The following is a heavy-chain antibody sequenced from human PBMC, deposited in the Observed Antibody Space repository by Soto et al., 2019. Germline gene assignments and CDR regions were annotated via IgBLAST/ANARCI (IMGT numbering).Heavy chain of an antibody. J-gene: IGHJ5*02. V-gene: IGHV1-69*01. CDR1: GGTFSSYA. D-gene: IGHD6-13*01. Sequence: QVQLVQSGAEVKKPGSSVKVSCKASGGTFSSYAISWVRQAPGQGLEWMGGIIPIFGTANYAQNIQGRVRIAADESTSTAYMELSSLRCEETAVYYCAKDSADFIAEAGTFSDNWFDHWGQGTLVTVSS. CDR3: AKDSADFIAEAGTFSDNWFDH. CDR2: IIPIFGTA.